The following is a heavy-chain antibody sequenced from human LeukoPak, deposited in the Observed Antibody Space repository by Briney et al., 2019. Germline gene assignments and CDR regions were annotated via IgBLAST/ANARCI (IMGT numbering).Heavy chain of an antibody. Sequence: SVNLSCKSAGCSFSIYSISWVRQAPGQGLEWMGGIIPIFGTANYEQKFQGRVTITADESTSTAYMELSSLRSEDTAVYYCARDTIPDCSGGSCYGHVSYFDYWGQGTLVTVSS. J-gene: IGHJ4*02. D-gene: IGHD2-15*01. CDR1: GCSFSIYS. CDR2: IIPIFGTA. CDR3: ARDTIPDCSGGSCYGHVSYFDY. V-gene: IGHV1-69*13.